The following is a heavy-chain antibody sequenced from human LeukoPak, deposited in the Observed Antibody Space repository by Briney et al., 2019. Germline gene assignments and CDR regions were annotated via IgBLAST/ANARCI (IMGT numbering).Heavy chain of an antibody. CDR2: ISPYNGNT. D-gene: IGHD3-22*01. CDR1: GYTFTSYG. Sequence: SVKVSFKASGYTFTSYGISWVRQAPGQGLEWMGWISPYNGNTNYAQKLQGRVTMTTDTSTSTAYMELRSLSSDDTAVYYCARLRSGYYPFGYYYYMDVWGKGTTVTISS. CDR3: ARLRSGYYPFGYYYYMDV. V-gene: IGHV1-18*01. J-gene: IGHJ6*03.